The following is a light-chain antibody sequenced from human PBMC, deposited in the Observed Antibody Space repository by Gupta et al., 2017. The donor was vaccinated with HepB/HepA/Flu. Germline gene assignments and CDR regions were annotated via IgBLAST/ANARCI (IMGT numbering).Light chain of an antibody. CDR3: QHYDDSIPLS. J-gene: IGKJ4*01. CDR2: GAS. V-gene: IGKV3-20*01. Sequence: EIVLTQSPGTLSLSPGERATLSCRASQSFTSGYLAWYQQKPGQAPRLLIYGASSRATDIPDRFSGSGYGTDFTLTISRLEPEDFAVYYCQHYDDSIPLSFGGGTKVEMK. CDR1: QSFTSGY.